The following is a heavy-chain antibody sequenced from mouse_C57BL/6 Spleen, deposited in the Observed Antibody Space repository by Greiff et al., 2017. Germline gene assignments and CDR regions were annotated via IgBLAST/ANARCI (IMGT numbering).Heavy chain of an antibody. CDR3: ANGDYEYFEV. V-gene: IGHV1-55*01. J-gene: IGHJ1*03. CDR1: GYTFTSYW. D-gene: IGHD2-4*01. CDR2: IYPGSGST. Sequence: VQLHQPGAELVKPGASVKMSCKASGYTFTSYWITWVKQRPGQGLEWIGDIYPGSGSTNYNEKFKSKATLTVDTSSSTAYMQLSSLTSEDSAVYYCANGDYEYFEVWGTGTTVTVSS.